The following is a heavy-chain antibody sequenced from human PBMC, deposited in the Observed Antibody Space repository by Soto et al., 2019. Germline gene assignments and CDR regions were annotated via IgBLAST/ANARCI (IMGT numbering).Heavy chain of an antibody. CDR3: ATDRGGYCSGGSCPEAWFDP. CDR2: INVGNGGT. J-gene: IGHJ5*02. CDR1: GYTFTTYP. Sequence: QVQLVQSGAEEKKPGASVKVSCKASGYTFTTYPMNWLRQAPGQRPEWMGWINVGNGGTKYSQKFQGRVSITRDTSASTAYMQLSRLRSDDTVVYYCATDRGGYCSGGSCPEAWFDPWGQGTLVTVTS. V-gene: IGHV1-3*05. D-gene: IGHD2-15*01.